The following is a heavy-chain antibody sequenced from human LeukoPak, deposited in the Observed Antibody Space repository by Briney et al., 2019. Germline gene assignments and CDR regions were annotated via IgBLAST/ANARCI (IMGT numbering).Heavy chain of an antibody. D-gene: IGHD3-9*01. Sequence: SVKVSCKASGVTFSSYAVSWVRQAPGQGLDLMGGIIPIFGTANYAQKFQGRVTITADESTSTAYMELSSLRSEDTAVYYCARDNNILTGYYPRAQNWFDPWGQGTLVTVSS. CDR1: GVTFSSYA. CDR3: ARDNNILTGYYPRAQNWFDP. V-gene: IGHV1-69*13. J-gene: IGHJ5*02. CDR2: IIPIFGTA.